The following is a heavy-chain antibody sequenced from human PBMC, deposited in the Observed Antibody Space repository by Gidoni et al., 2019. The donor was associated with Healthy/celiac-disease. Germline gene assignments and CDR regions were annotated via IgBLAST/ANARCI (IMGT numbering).Heavy chain of an antibody. D-gene: IGHD2-21*02. CDR2: SRGSGGST. J-gene: IGHJ4*02. Sequence: EVQLLESGGGLVQPGGSLRLSCAASGFPFSSYAMRGVRQAPGKGLEWVSASRGSGGSTYYADSVKGRFTISRDNSKNTLYLQMNSLRAEDTAVYYCAKRNGEGGNFHFDYWGQGTLVTVSS. CDR1: GFPFSSYA. V-gene: IGHV3-23*01. CDR3: AKRNGEGGNFHFDY.